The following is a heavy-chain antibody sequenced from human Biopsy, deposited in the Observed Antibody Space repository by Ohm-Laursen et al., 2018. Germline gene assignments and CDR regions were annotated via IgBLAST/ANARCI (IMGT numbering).Heavy chain of an antibody. Sequence: SLRLSCAAPGVTLSGYAMNWVRQAPGKGLEWVSSITGGGNYINYADSVRGRFTISRDNSKNSLYLQMNSVRAEDTAVYYCARDYDFWSGYYDYQQSGMDVWGQGTTVTVSS. CDR3: ARDYDFWSGYYDYQQSGMDV. D-gene: IGHD3/OR15-3a*01. CDR1: GVTLSGYA. V-gene: IGHV3-21*01. CDR2: ITGGGNYI. J-gene: IGHJ6*02.